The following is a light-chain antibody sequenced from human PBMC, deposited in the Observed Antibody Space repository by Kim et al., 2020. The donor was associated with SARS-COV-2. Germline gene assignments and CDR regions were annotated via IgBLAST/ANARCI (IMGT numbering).Light chain of an antibody. Sequence: DIQMTQSPSSLSASVGDRVTITCRASQSISTYLNWYQQKPGKAPNLLIYAASGLHSGVPSRFSGSGSGTDFTLTISSLQPEDFATYHCQQGFIMPYTFGQGTKLEI. CDR2: AAS. V-gene: IGKV1-39*01. J-gene: IGKJ2*01. CDR3: QQGFIMPYT. CDR1: QSISTY.